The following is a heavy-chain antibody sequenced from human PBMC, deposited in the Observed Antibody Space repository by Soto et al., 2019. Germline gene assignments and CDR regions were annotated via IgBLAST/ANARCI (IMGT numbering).Heavy chain of an antibody. CDR1: GFTFRDHA. Sequence: VQVLESGGGLVQPGGSLRLSCAASGFTFRDHAMTWVRQAPGQGLQYVSSITHNGTQTFYADSVKGRFTISRDNAKNKLYLQLNSLRAEDTAVYYCAKNVLDRGVEYWGQGTLVTVSS. D-gene: IGHD3-10*01. J-gene: IGHJ4*02. CDR3: AKNVLDRGVEY. V-gene: IGHV3-23*01. CDR2: ITHNGTQT.